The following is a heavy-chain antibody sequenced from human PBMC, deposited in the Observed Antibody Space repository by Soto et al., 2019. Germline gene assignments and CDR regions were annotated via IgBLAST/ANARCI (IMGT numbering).Heavy chain of an antibody. CDR3: ATGGFGDDCSGGSCYHTRDAFDI. CDR1: GFTFDDYA. CDR2: ISWNSGSI. J-gene: IGHJ3*02. D-gene: IGHD2-15*01. V-gene: IGHV3-9*01. Sequence: EVQLVESGGGLVQPGRSLRLSCAASGFTFDDYAMHWVRQAPGKGLEWVSGISWNSGSIGYADSVKGRFTISRDNAKNSLYLQMNSLRAEDTSLYYCATGGFGDDCSGGSCYHTRDAFDIWGQGTMVTVSS.